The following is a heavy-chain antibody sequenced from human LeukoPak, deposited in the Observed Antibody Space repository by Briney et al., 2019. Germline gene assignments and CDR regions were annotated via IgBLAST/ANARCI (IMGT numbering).Heavy chain of an antibody. V-gene: IGHV3-74*01. CDR1: GFTFSSYW. CDR2: ISGTGGST. D-gene: IGHD3-10*01. CDR3: ATGPYYGSGDFDY. Sequence: GGSLRLSCAASGFTFSSYWMHWVRQAPGKGLEWVSLISGTGGSTYYADSVKGRFTISRDNSKNTLYLQMNSLRAEDTAVYYCATGPYYGSGDFDYWGQGTLVTVSS. J-gene: IGHJ4*02.